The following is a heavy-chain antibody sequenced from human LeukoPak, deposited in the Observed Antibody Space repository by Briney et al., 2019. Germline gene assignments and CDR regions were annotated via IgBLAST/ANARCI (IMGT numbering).Heavy chain of an antibody. Sequence: KTSETLSLTCAVYGGSFSGYYWSWIRQPPGKGLEWIGEINHSGSTNYNPSLKSRVTISVDTSKNQFSLKLSSVTAADTAVYYCASREWGSYGNPDYWGQGTLVTVSS. CDR1: GGSFSGYY. J-gene: IGHJ4*02. V-gene: IGHV4-34*01. CDR2: INHSGST. CDR3: ASREWGSYGNPDY. D-gene: IGHD5-18*01.